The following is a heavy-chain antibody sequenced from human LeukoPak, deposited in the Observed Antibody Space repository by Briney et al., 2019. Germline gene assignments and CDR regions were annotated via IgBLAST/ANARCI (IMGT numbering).Heavy chain of an antibody. CDR2: INPNSGAT. D-gene: IGHD5-12*01. V-gene: IGHV1-2*02. CDR1: GYTFIDYH. Sequence: GASVKVSCKSSGYTFIDYHIHWVRQAPGQGLEWMGWINPNSGATKYAQKFQGRVTMTRDTSITTAYMELRRLRPDDTALYYCARAASGFYDYYFDYWGQGTLVTVSS. CDR3: ARAASGFYDYYFDY. J-gene: IGHJ4*02.